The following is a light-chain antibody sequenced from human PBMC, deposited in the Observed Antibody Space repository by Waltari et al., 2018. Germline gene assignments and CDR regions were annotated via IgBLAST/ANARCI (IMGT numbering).Light chain of an antibody. CDR1: SSNIGAGYA. J-gene: IGLJ2*01. CDR3: QSYDSSLSVVV. CDR2: GNS. Sequence: QSVLTQPPSVSGAPGQRVTISCTGSSSNIGAGYAVHWYQQLPGTAPKLPIYGNSNRPSGVPDRFSGSKSGTSASLAITGLQAEDEADYYCQSYDSSLSVVVFGGGTKLTVL. V-gene: IGLV1-40*01.